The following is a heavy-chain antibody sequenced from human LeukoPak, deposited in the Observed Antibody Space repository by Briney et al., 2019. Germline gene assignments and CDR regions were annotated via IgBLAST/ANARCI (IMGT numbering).Heavy chain of an antibody. CDR3: ARSSPVTYRWFDP. Sequence: SETLSLTCTVSGGSISSYYWSWIRQPPGKGLEWIGYIYYSGSTNYNPSLKSRVTISVDTSKNQFSLKLSSVTAADTAVYYCARSSPVTYRWFDPWGQGTLVTVSS. CDR2: IYYSGST. CDR1: GGSISSYY. J-gene: IGHJ5*02. D-gene: IGHD4-17*01. V-gene: IGHV4-59*01.